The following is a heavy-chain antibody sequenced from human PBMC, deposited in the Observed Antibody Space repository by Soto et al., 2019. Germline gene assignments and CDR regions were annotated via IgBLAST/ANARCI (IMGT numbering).Heavy chain of an antibody. J-gene: IGHJ4*02. Sequence: SETLSLTCTVSGGSISSGGYYWSWLRQHTGKGLEWIGYIYYSGSTYYNPSLKSRVTISVDTSKNQFSLKLSSVTAADTAVYYCARGGTISMVRGVSPPAYYFVYWCQGTLVS. V-gene: IGHV4-61*08. CDR3: ARGGTISMVRGVSPPAYYFVY. CDR2: IYYSGST. D-gene: IGHD3-10*01. CDR1: GGSISSGGYY.